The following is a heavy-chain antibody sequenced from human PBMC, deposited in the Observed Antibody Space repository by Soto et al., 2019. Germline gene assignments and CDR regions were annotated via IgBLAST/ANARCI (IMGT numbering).Heavy chain of an antibody. Sequence: SLRLSCAASGFSFDMYWMSWVRQAPGKGLEWVANIKPDEDEKYYVDSVKGRFTISRDNTKNSLYLQMNSLRTEDTAVYYCARELPNLYFDNWGQGALVTVSS. CDR1: GFSFDMYW. CDR2: IKPDEDEK. J-gene: IGHJ4*02. V-gene: IGHV3-7*01. CDR3: ARELPNLYFDN.